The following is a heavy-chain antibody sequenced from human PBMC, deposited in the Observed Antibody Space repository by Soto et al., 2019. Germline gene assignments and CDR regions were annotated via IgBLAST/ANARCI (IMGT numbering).Heavy chain of an antibody. CDR1: GYSYTRYG. Sequence: GTSVKVSCKDSGYSYTRYGSAWARQAPGQGLEWMGWINTYNGNTNYAQNLQGRVTLTTDTSTSTAYMELTSLRSNDTAIYYCAMVDVYVTPSPQDVWGKGTTVPVSS. D-gene: IGHD3-16*01. J-gene: IGHJ6*04. V-gene: IGHV1-18*01. CDR2: INTYNGNT. CDR3: AMVDVYVTPSPQDV.